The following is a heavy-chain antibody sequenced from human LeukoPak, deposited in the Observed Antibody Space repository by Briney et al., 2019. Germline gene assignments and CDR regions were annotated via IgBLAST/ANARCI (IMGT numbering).Heavy chain of an antibody. CDR2: ISSSGSTI. Sequence: KPGGSLRLSCAASGFTFSDYYMGWIRQAPGKGLEWVSYISSSGSTIYYADSVKGRFTISRDNAKNSLYLQMNSLRAEDTAVYYCARADYSPNHYYGMDVWGQGTTVTVSS. J-gene: IGHJ6*02. CDR1: GFTFSDYY. CDR3: ARADYSPNHYYGMDV. D-gene: IGHD2-15*01. V-gene: IGHV3-11*01.